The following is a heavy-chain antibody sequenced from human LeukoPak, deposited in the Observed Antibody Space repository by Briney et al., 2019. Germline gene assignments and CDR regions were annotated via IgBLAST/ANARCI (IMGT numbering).Heavy chain of an antibody. D-gene: IGHD4-17*01. J-gene: IGHJ4*02. CDR2: ISSGDSYT. CDR1: GFIFSDYS. V-gene: IGHV3-21*01. Sequence: GGSLRLSCAASGFIFSDYSVNWVRQAPGKGLEWVSSISSGDSYTYFADSVKGRFTISRDNAKNLVYLQMNSLRAEDTAVYYCARGHHLPTVTPYFFDYWGQGTLVTVSS. CDR3: ARGHHLPTVTPYFFDY.